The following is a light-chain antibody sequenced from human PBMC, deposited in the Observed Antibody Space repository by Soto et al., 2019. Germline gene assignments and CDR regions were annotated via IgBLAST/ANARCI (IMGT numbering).Light chain of an antibody. CDR3: QTWGTGLLV. J-gene: IGLJ3*02. CDR1: SGHSSYA. Sequence: QLVLTQSPSASASLGASVKLTCTLSSGHSSYAIAWHQQQPEKGPRYLMKLNSDGSHSKGDGNPDRFSGSSSGAERYLTISSLQSEDEADYYCQTWGTGLLVFGGGTKVTVL. CDR2: LNSDGSH. V-gene: IGLV4-69*01.